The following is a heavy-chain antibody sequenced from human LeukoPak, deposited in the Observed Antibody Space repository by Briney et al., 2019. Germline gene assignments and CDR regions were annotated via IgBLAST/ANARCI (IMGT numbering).Heavy chain of an antibody. V-gene: IGHV3-48*03. CDR3: ARVSGTYFDY. Sequence: PGGSLRLSCAASGFTFSSYEMNWVRQAPGKGLEWVSYISSSRTIYYADSVKGRFTISRDNSKNSLYLQMNSLRAEDTAVYYCARVSGTYFDYWGQGTLVTVSS. CDR1: GFTFSSYE. CDR2: ISSSRTI. D-gene: IGHD1-26*01. J-gene: IGHJ4*02.